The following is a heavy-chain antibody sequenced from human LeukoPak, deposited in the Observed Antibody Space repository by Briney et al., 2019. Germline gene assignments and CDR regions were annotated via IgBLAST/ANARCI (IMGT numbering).Heavy chain of an antibody. CDR3: AKAPPRGYDFWSGYSHFDY. J-gene: IGHJ4*02. Sequence: PGASLRLSCAVSGFTFSSYAMSWVRQAPGKGLEWVSAISGSGGSTYYADSVKGRFTISRDNSKNTLYLQMNSLRAEDTAVYYCAKAPPRGYDFWSGYSHFDYWGQGTLVTVSS. V-gene: IGHV3-23*01. D-gene: IGHD3-3*01. CDR1: GFTFSSYA. CDR2: ISGSGGST.